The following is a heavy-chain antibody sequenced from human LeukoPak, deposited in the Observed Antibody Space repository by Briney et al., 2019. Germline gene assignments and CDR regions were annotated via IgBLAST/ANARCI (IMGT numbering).Heavy chain of an antibody. Sequence: GGSLRLSCAASGFTFSSYWMSSVRQAPGKGLEWVANIKQDGSEKYYVDSVKGRFTISRDNAKNSLYLQMNSLRAEDTAVYYCARGTIAATGYYYFDYWGQGTQVTVSS. V-gene: IGHV3-7*04. CDR1: GFTFSSYW. D-gene: IGHD6-13*01. CDR3: ARGTIAATGYYYFDY. J-gene: IGHJ4*02. CDR2: IKQDGSEK.